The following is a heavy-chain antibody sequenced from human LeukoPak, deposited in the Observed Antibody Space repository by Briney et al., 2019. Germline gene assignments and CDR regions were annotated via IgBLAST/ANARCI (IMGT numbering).Heavy chain of an antibody. CDR2: IYHSGST. V-gene: IGHV4-38-2*02. D-gene: IGHD6-13*01. J-gene: IGHJ4*02. Sequence: SETLSLTCTVSGYSISSGYYWGWIRQPPGKGLEWIGSIYHSGSTYYNPSLKSRVTISVDTSKNQFSLKLSSVTAADTAVYYCARERYSSSWYWGQGTLVTVSS. CDR3: ARERYSSSWY. CDR1: GYSISSGYY.